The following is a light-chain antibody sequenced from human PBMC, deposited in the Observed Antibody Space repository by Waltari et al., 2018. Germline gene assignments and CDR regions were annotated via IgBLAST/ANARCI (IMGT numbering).Light chain of an antibody. CDR3: QQRSNWPPALT. Sequence: EIVLTQSPVTLSLSPGERATLSCRASQSVSSYLTWYQQKSGQAPRLLIYDASNRATGIPARFRVSGSGTDFTLTISSLEPEDFAVYYCQQRSNWPPALTFGGGTKVEVK. J-gene: IGKJ4*01. CDR2: DAS. CDR1: QSVSSY. V-gene: IGKV3-11*01.